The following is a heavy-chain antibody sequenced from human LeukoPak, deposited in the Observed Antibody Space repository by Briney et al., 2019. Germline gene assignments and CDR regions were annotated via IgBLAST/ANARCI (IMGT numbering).Heavy chain of an antibody. Sequence: GASVKVSCKASGYTFTTYNINWVRQAPGQGLEWMGWISGYNGNTNYAQKLQGRVTMTTDTSTSTAYMELRSLKSDDTAVYYCATWYYYDSSDYYLADYWGQGTLVTVSS. D-gene: IGHD3-22*01. CDR3: ATWYYYDSSDYYLADY. CDR1: GYTFTTYN. V-gene: IGHV1-18*01. J-gene: IGHJ4*02. CDR2: ISGYNGNT.